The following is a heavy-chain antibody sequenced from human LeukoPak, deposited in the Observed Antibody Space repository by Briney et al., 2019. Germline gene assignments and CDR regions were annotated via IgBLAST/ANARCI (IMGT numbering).Heavy chain of an antibody. V-gene: IGHV3-23*01. CDR2: ISGSGGST. CDR3: AKSLDILTGYHQHYYYYYGMDV. D-gene: IGHD3-9*01. CDR1: GFTFSSYA. Sequence: GGSLRLSCAASGFTFSSYAMSWVRQAPGKGLEWVSAISGSGGSTYYADSAKGRFTISRDNSKNTLYLQMNSLRAEDTAVYYCAKSLDILTGYHQHYYYYYGMDVWGQGTTVTVSS. J-gene: IGHJ6*02.